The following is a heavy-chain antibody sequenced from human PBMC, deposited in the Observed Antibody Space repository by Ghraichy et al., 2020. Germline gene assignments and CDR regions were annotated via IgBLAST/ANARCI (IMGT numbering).Heavy chain of an antibody. J-gene: IGHJ4*02. D-gene: IGHD1-26*01. CDR1: GFTFSSYA. Sequence: GGSLRLSCAASGFTFSSYAMHWVRQAPGKGLEWVAVISYDGSNKYYADSVKGRFTISRDNSKNTLYLQMNSLRAEDTAVYYCARGHLGAPLSNDFYFDYWGQGTLVTVSS. CDR3: ARGHLGAPLSNDFYFDY. CDR2: ISYDGSNK. V-gene: IGHV3-30-3*01.